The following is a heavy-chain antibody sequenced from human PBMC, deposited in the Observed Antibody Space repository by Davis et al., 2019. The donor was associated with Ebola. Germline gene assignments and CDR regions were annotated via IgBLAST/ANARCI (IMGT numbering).Heavy chain of an antibody. CDR3: AKAGCGSTSCYSNQ. J-gene: IGHJ4*02. D-gene: IGHD2-2*01. V-gene: IGHV3-23*01. Sequence: PGGSLRLSCAASGFAFSTYAMSWVRQHPWKGLEWVSIISSGATSTYYADSVKGRFTISRDNSKNTLYLQMNSLRAEDTAQYYCAKAGCGSTSCYSNQWGRGTLVTVSS. CDR1: GFAFSTYA. CDR2: ISSGATST.